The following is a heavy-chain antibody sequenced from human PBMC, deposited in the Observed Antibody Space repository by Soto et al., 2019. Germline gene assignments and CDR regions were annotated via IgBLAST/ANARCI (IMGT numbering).Heavy chain of an antibody. CDR3: ASLDTAMIKTAGY. CDR1: GLTFSSW. J-gene: IGHJ4*02. D-gene: IGHD5-18*01. Sequence: EVQLVESGGGLVQPGGSLRLSCVASGLTFSSWMSWVRQAPGKGLEWVAMTTQDGRGKHYEDSVKGRFTISRDSAKNSMYLQMNSLTVAATAMYYCASLDTAMIKTAGYWGQGTQVTVSS. CDR2: TTQDGRGK. V-gene: IGHV3-7*01.